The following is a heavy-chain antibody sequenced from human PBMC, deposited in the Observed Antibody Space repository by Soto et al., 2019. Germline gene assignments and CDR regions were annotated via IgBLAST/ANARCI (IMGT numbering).Heavy chain of an antibody. Sequence: PSETLALTGTVSGGSISSGGYYWSWTRQHPGKGLEWIGYIYYSGSTYYNPSLKSRVTISVDTSKNQFSLKLSSVTAADTAVYYCARVLKYYYDSSGYLLDPWGKGTLVTVSS. CDR3: ARVLKYYYDSSGYLLDP. CDR2: IYYSGST. D-gene: IGHD3-22*01. J-gene: IGHJ5*02. CDR1: GGSISSGGYY. V-gene: IGHV4-31*02.